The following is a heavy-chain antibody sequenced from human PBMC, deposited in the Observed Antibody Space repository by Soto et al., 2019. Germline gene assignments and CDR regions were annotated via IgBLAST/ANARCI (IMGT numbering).Heavy chain of an antibody. D-gene: IGHD4-17*01. CDR1: GGSFSGDY. CDR2: INHSGTT. Sequence: SETLSLTCAVYGGSFSGDYWSWIRQPPGKGLEWIGEINHSGTTNYNPSLKSRVTISVDTSKNQFSLKLSSVTAADTAVYYCARVGVRDGDYGVSRFDPWGQGTLVTVSS. J-gene: IGHJ5*02. CDR3: ARVGVRDGDYGVSRFDP. V-gene: IGHV4-34*01.